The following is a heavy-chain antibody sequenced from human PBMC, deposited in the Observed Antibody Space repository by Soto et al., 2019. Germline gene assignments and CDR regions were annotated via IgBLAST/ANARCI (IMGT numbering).Heavy chain of an antibody. CDR1: GFTFGSYG. CDR2: ISYDGTNK. CDR3: GKERRGSGWFVCDY. Sequence: LRLSCAAPGFTFGSYGMHWVRQAPGKGLEWVAVISYDGTNKYYADSVKGRFTISRDTSKNTLYLQMNSLRADDTAVYYCGKERRGSGWFVCDYWGQGELVTVSS. D-gene: IGHD6-19*01. V-gene: IGHV3-30*18. J-gene: IGHJ4*02.